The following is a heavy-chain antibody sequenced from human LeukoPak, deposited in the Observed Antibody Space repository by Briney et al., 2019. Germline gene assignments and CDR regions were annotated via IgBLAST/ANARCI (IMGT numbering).Heavy chain of an antibody. CDR3: GRTPPLGVVYYYYMDG. CDR1: GYTFTGYP. J-gene: IGHJ6*03. Sequence: ASVKVSCKASGYTFTGYPMHWVRQAPGQGLEWMGWINPDSGGTNYAQKFQGRVSITRETSITPAYIELRRSGSDEPARYYCGRTPPLGVVYYYYMDGWVKGTTLTVSS. V-gene: IGHV1-2*02. D-gene: IGHD2-15*01. CDR2: INPDSGGT.